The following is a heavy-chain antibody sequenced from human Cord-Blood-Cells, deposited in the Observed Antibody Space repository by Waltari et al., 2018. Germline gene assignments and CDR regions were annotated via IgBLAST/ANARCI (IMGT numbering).Heavy chain of an antibody. CDR3: ESLGYSYAD. CDR1: GFTFSSSW. D-gene: IGHD5-18*01. V-gene: IGHV3-7*01. J-gene: IGHJ4*02. Sequence: EVQLVESGGGLVQPGGSLRLSCAASGFTFSSSWMSWVRQAPGKGLEWVANIKQDGSEKYYVDSVKGRFTISRDNAKNSLYLQMNSLRAEDTAVYYCESLGYSYADWGQGTLVTVSS. CDR2: IKQDGSEK.